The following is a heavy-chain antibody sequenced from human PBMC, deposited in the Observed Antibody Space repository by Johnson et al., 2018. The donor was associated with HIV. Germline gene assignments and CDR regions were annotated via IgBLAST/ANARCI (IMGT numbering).Heavy chain of an antibody. J-gene: IGHJ3*02. CDR2: IRYAGSNK. CDR3: ARGGVVTAIPHAFDI. Sequence: QVQLVESGGGVVQPGGSLRLSCAASGFTFSSYGMQWVRQAPGKGLEWVAFIRYAGSNKYYADSVQGRFTISRDNSKNTLDLQMNSRRAEDTAVYYCARGGVVTAIPHAFDIWGQGTMVTVSS. V-gene: IGHV3-30*02. CDR1: GFTFSSYG. D-gene: IGHD2-21*02.